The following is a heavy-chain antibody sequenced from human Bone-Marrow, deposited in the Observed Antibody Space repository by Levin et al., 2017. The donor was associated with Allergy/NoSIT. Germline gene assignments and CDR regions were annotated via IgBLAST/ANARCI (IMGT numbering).Heavy chain of an antibody. D-gene: IGHD4-11*01. CDR1: GFTFSHYP. CDR2: ISYDGSNK. J-gene: IGHJ4*02. V-gene: IGHV3-30*09. CDR3: AREAYGNPPV. Sequence: SCAASGFTFSHYPMHWIRQAPGKGLEWVAFISYDGSNKYYADSVRGRFAISRDNSKNTLYLQMDSLRADASAGYYCAREAYGNPPVWGQGTLVTVSS.